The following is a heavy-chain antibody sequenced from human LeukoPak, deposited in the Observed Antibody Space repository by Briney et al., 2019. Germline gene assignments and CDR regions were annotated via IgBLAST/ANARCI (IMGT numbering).Heavy chain of an antibody. CDR1: GGSFSGYY. CDR2: ISGSGGST. J-gene: IGHJ4*02. V-gene: IGHV3-23*01. D-gene: IGHD3-22*01. Sequence: PSETLSLTCAVYGGSFSGYYWSWVRQAPGKGLEWVSAISGSGGSTYYADSVKGRFTISRDNSKNTLYLQMNSLRAEDTAVYYCAKGPYYYDSSGYYYVSYFDYWGQGTLVTVSS. CDR3: AKGPYYYDSSGYYYVSYFDY.